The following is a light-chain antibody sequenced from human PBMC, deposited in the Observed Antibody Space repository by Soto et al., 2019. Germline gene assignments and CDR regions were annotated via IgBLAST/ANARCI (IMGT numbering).Light chain of an antibody. V-gene: IGKV3-15*01. Sequence: EVGMTQSPATLSMSPWERSNLPFRASQSININLAWYQQKPGQAPRLLIYGASTRATGLPARFSGSGSGTEFTLIISSLQSEDSAVYYCQQYDNWPITFGQGTRLEIK. CDR1: QSININ. CDR2: GAS. CDR3: QQYDNWPIT. J-gene: IGKJ5*01.